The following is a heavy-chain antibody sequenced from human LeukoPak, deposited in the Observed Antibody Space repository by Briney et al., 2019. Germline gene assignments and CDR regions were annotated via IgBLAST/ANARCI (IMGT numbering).Heavy chain of an antibody. Sequence: PGGSLRLSCAASGFTFSNYWMSWVRQAPGKGLEWVANIKQDGGEKYYADSVKGRFTISRDNAKSSLYLQVSSLRVEDTAVYYCARVDRGYYSSGSYVYWGQGTLVTVSS. CDR3: ARVDRGYYSSGSYVY. D-gene: IGHD3-10*01. V-gene: IGHV3-7*01. CDR1: GFTFSNYW. J-gene: IGHJ4*02. CDR2: IKQDGGEK.